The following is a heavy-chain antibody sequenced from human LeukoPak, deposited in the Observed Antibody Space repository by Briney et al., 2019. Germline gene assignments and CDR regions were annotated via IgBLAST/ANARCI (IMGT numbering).Heavy chain of an antibody. CDR2: INPNSGGT. Sequence: ASVKVSCKASGYTFTVYYMHWVRQAPGQGLEWMGWINPNSGGTNYAQKFQGWVTMTRDTSISTAYMELSRLRSDDTAVYYCAKDPRALVRGVKQNNWFDPWGQGTLVTVSS. CDR3: AKDPRALVRGVKQNNWFDP. CDR1: GYTFTVYY. D-gene: IGHD3-10*01. V-gene: IGHV1-2*04. J-gene: IGHJ5*02.